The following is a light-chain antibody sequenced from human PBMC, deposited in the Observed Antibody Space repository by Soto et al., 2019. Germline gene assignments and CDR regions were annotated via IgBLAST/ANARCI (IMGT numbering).Light chain of an antibody. CDR2: SNY. V-gene: IGLV1-44*01. J-gene: IGLJ1*01. CDR3: AAWDTSLSGYV. CDR1: GSNIGSNT. Sequence: VLTQPPSASGTPGQRVTISCPGSGSNIGSNTVNWHQQLPGTAPKLLMYSNYHRPSGVADRFSACTTGTSASLPTSGLHSADDAAYYCAAWDTSLSGYVFGAGTKVTVL.